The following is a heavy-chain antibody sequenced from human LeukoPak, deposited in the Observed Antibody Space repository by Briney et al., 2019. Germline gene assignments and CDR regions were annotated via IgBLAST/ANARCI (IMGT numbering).Heavy chain of an antibody. CDR1: GFTVISNY. J-gene: IGHJ4*02. CDR3: TRAEFSNSFDD. Sequence: GGSLRLSCAASGFTVISNYMSWVRQTPGRSLEWVAFIYSSGSTYYAESAEGRLTISRDSSKNTLYLEMTSLRVEDTAVYYCTRAEFSNSFDDWGQGTLVIVSS. CDR2: IYSSGST. V-gene: IGHV3-53*01. D-gene: IGHD6-6*01.